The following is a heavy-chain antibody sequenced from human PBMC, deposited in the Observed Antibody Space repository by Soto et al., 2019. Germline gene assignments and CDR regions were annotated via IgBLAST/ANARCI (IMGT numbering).Heavy chain of an antibody. D-gene: IGHD4-17*01. CDR1: GFTFSIYA. Sequence: EVQLLESGGGLVQPGGSLRLSCAASGFTFSIYAMNWVRQAPGKGLEWVSVISGSGGSTYYADSVKGRFTISRDNSKNTLYLQMNSPRAADTAGYYCARRTVGWYFDLWGRGTLVTVSS. V-gene: IGHV3-23*01. J-gene: IGHJ2*01. CDR2: ISGSGGST. CDR3: ARRTVGWYFDL.